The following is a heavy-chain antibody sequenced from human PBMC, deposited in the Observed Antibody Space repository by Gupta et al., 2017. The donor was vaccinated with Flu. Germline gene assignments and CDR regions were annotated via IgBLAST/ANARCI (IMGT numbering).Heavy chain of an antibody. CDR3: ARREGWLVGGYAMDV. Sequence: MQLVESGGDLVQPGGSLRLSCAASGFTLSTNDMNWVRQTPGKGLEWVANIGTDDSSKYYADSVRGRFTISRDNTKNTLYLQLNRLTVADTAVYYCARREGWLVGGYAMDVWGQGTTVIVS. J-gene: IGHJ6*02. CDR2: IGTDDSSK. D-gene: IGHD6-19*01. V-gene: IGHV3-48*03. CDR1: GFTLSTND.